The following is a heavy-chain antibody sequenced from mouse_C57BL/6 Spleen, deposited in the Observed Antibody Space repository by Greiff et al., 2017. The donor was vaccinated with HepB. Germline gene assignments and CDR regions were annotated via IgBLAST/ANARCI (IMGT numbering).Heavy chain of an antibody. Sequence: VQLQQPGTELVKPGASVKLSCKASGYTFTSYWMHWVKQRPGQGLEWIGNINPSNGGTNYNEKFKSKATLTVDKSSSTAYMQLSSLTSEDSAVYYCARGPRYGYGYSEYWGQGTTLTVSS. CDR2: INPSNGGT. D-gene: IGHD2-2*01. V-gene: IGHV1-53*01. J-gene: IGHJ2*01. CDR3: ARGPRYGYGYSEY. CDR1: GYTFTSYW.